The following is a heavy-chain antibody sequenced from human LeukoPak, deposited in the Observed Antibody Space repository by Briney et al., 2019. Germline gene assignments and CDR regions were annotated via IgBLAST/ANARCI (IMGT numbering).Heavy chain of an antibody. CDR3: AKDLGELWFGELYY. D-gene: IGHD3-10*01. CDR2: ISYDGSNK. J-gene: IGHJ4*02. Sequence: GGSLRLSCAASGFTFSSYGMHWVRQAPGKGLEWVAVISYDGSNKYYADSVKGRFTISRDNSKNTLYLQMNSLRAEDTAVYYCAKDLGELWFGELYYWGQGTLVTVSS. V-gene: IGHV3-30*18. CDR1: GFTFSSYG.